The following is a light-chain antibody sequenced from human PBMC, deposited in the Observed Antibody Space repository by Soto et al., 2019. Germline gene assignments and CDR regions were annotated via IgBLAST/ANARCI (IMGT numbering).Light chain of an antibody. Sequence: EIVMTQSPDSLAVSLGERATINCKSSQSVLYSSNNKNYLVWYQQKPGQPPKLLISWASTRESGVPDRFSGSGSGTDFTLTNSSLQAEDVAVYYCQQYYSIPYTFGQGTKLEIK. CDR1: QSVLYSSNNKNY. CDR2: WAS. CDR3: QQYYSIPYT. V-gene: IGKV4-1*01. J-gene: IGKJ2*01.